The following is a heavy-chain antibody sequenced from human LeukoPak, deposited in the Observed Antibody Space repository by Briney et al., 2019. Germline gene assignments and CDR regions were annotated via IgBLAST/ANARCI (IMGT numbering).Heavy chain of an antibody. Sequence: PGGSLRLTCAASGFTFSDYYMSWIRQAPGKGPECVAYISKTANSVYYASSVKGRFIISRDNAKNEVYLQMDRLGVDDTAIYYCARDRTERLSSGVGVWGQGTTVAVSS. CDR3: ARDRTERLSSGVGV. D-gene: IGHD1-26*01. J-gene: IGHJ6*02. CDR1: GFTFSDYY. V-gene: IGHV3-11*01. CDR2: ISKTANSV.